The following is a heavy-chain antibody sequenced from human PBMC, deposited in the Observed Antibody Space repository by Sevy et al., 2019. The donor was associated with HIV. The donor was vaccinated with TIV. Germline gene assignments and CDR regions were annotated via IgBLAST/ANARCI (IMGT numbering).Heavy chain of an antibody. CDR2: ISSSGSTI. Sequence: GGSLRLSCAASGFTFSDYFMSWIRQAPGKGLEWVSYISSSGSTIYYAGSVKGRFTISKDNAKNSLYLQMNSLRAEDTAVYDCARSGGPPGYFQHWGQGTLVTVSS. V-gene: IGHV3-11*01. J-gene: IGHJ1*01. D-gene: IGHD3-16*01. CDR3: ARSGGPPGYFQH. CDR1: GFTFSDYF.